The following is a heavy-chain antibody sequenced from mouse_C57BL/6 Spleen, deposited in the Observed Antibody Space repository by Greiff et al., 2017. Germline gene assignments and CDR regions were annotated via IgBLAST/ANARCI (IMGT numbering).Heavy chain of an antibody. CDR1: GYTFTSYW. CDR2: FDPTSGGT. V-gene: IGHV1-72*01. CDR3: ARGGTMVTAWYFDV. Sequence: QVQLQQPGAELVKPGASVTLSCKASGYTFTSYWMHWVKQRPGRGLEWIGRFDPTSGGTKYNEKFKSKATLTVDKPSSTAYMQLSSLTSEDSAVYYCARGGTMVTAWYFDVWGTGTTVTVSS. J-gene: IGHJ1*03. D-gene: IGHD2-2*01.